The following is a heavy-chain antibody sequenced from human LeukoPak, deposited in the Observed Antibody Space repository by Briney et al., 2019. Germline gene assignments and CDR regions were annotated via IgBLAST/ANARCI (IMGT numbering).Heavy chain of an antibody. CDR2: IWYDGSNI. CDR1: GISFSSHG. CDR3: AKDRNLGSGWTKYFDY. D-gene: IGHD6-19*01. V-gene: IGHV3-33*03. Sequence: PGGSLRLSCAASGISFSSHGMHWVRQAPGKGLEWVAVIWYDGSNIYYADSVKGRFTISRDNSKNTLYLQMNSLRAEDTAVYYCAKDRNLGSGWTKYFDYWGQGTLVTVSS. J-gene: IGHJ4*02.